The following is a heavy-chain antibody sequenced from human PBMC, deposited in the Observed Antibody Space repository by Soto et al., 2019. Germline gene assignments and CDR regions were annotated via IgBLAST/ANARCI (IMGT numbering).Heavy chain of an antibody. CDR1: GGTFSRYT. CDR2: IIPIAAIA. V-gene: IGHV1-69*02. D-gene: IGHD3-10*01. Sequence: QVQLVQSGAEVKKPGSSVKVSCKASGGTFSRYTINWVRQAPGQGLEWMGRIIPIAAIANYTQKFQGRVTITVDKSSTTAYMALSSLRSDATAVYYCARGSTIVRGAPSWFDPWGQGTLVTVSS. CDR3: ARGSTIVRGAPSWFDP. J-gene: IGHJ5*02.